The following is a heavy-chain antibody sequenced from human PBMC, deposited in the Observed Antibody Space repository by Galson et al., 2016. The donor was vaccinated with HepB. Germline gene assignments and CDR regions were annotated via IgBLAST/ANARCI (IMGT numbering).Heavy chain of an antibody. CDR1: GYTFTDFY. Sequence: SVKVSCKASGYTFTDFYIHWVRQAPGQALEWVGWISPHSGVTRYAQKFQDRVTMTRDTSVNTAYIDVARLTADDTVVYFCARQVGNSWHFDFWGQGTLVTVSS. J-gene: IGHJ5*01. CDR3: ARQVGNSWHFDF. D-gene: IGHD6-13*01. V-gene: IGHV1-2*02. CDR2: ISPHSGVT.